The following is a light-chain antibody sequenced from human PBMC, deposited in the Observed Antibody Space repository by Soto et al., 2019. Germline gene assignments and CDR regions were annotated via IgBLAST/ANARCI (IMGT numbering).Light chain of an antibody. Sequence: DIQMTQSPSSLSASVGDTVTITCRASQSISNYLAWYQQKPGQVPNLLIYAASTLQSGVPSRFSGSGSGTAFSTTISSLRPEDVATYYCQKYNNAPRTFGQGTKVEI. CDR2: AAS. CDR1: QSISNY. V-gene: IGKV1-27*01. J-gene: IGKJ1*01. CDR3: QKYNNAPRT.